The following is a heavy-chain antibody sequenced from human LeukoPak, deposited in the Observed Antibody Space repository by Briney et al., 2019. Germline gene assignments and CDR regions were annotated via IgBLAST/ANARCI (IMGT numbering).Heavy chain of an antibody. D-gene: IGHD3-3*01. CDR2: IWFDGSDK. Sequence: QSGGSLRLSCAASGFTFSSYGMHWVRQAPGKGLEWVTFIWFDGSDKYYADSVKGRFTISRDNSKNTLYLQMNSLRAGDTAVYYCTRGVEGGLGPWGQGTLVTVSS. J-gene: IGHJ5*02. CDR1: GFTFSSYG. CDR3: TRGVEGGLGP. V-gene: IGHV3-33*01.